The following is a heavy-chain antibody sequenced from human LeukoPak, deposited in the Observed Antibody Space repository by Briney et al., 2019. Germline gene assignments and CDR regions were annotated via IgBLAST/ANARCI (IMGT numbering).Heavy chain of an antibody. V-gene: IGHV3-23*01. Sequence: GGSLRLSFAASGFPFSSYAMSWVRPAPGQGLEWVSAIIGSGGSTYYSDSVKGRFTISRDNSKNTLYLQMNSLRAEDTAVYYCAKVYGSGSYYSDSYYYYYMDVWGKGTTVTVSS. D-gene: IGHD3-10*01. CDR2: IIGSGGST. J-gene: IGHJ6*03. CDR3: AKVYGSGSYYSDSYYYYYMDV. CDR1: GFPFSSYA.